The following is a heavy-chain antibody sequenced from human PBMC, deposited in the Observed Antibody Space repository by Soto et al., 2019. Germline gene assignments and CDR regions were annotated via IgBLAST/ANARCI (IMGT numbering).Heavy chain of an antibody. Sequence: QITLKESGPTLVKPTQTLTLTCTFSGFSLNTNGVGVGWIRQPPGKALEWLALIYWDDDKRYSPSLKSRLTITKDTSKNQVVLTRTTIDPVDTATYYCAHSLGRMYCDGGSCLDPWGQGTLVTVSS. CDR1: GFSLNTNGVG. CDR3: AHSLGRMYCDGGSCLDP. CDR2: IYWDDDK. D-gene: IGHD2-15*01. V-gene: IGHV2-5*02. J-gene: IGHJ5*02.